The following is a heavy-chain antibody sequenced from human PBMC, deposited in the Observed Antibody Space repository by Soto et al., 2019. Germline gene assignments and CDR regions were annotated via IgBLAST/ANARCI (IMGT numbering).Heavy chain of an antibody. Sequence: EVHLLDSGGGLVQPGGSLRLSCAASGFTFSNYVMSWVRQAPGKGLEWVSSISGSGDNTYYADSVKGRFTISRDNSKNTLFLQMNSLRAEDTAVYYCAKLPLVLALVIDYWGQGTLVTVSS. J-gene: IGHJ4*02. CDR3: AKLPLVLALVIDY. V-gene: IGHV3-23*01. CDR1: GFTFSNYV. D-gene: IGHD3-10*01. CDR2: ISGSGDNT.